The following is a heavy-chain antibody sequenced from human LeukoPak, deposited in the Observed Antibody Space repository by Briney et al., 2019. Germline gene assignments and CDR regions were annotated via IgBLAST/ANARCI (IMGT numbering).Heavy chain of an antibody. V-gene: IGHV1-8*01. CDR2: MNPNSGNT. J-gene: IGHJ1*01. CDR3: ARGNTYYDYVWGSYRYRYCQH. D-gene: IGHD3-16*02. Sequence: ASVKVSCKASGYTFTSYDINWVRQATGQGLEWMGWMNPNSGNTGYAQKFQGRVTMTRNTSISTAYMELSSLRSEDTAVYYCARGNTYYDYVWGSYRYRYCQHWSQGTLVTVSS. CDR1: GYTFTSYD.